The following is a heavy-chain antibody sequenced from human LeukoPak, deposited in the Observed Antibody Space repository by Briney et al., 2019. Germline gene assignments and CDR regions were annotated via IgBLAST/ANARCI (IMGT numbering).Heavy chain of an antibody. CDR1: GFTFSSYA. CDR3: ARVGYDFWAHWFDP. V-gene: IGHV3-23*01. D-gene: IGHD3-3*01. J-gene: IGHJ5*02. Sequence: GGSLRLSCAASGFTFSSYAMSWVRQAPGKGLEWVSAISGSGGSTYYADSVKGRFTISRDNAKNSLYLQMNSLRAEDTAVYYCARVGYDFWAHWFDPWGQGTLVTVSS. CDR2: ISGSGGST.